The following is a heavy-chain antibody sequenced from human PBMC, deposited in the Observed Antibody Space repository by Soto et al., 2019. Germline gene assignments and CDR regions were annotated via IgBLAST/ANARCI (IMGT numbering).Heavy chain of an antibody. CDR1: GYTFTSYY. CDR2: INPSGGST. V-gene: IGHV1-46*01. CDR3: ARGHYDSSGYYWYYYGMDV. D-gene: IGHD3-22*01. J-gene: IGHJ6*02. Sequence: ASVKVSCKASGYTFTSYYMHWVRQAPGQGLEWMGMINPSGGSTSYAQKFQGRVTMTADESTSTAYMELSSLRSEDTAVYYCARGHYDSSGYYWYYYGMDVWGQGTTVTVSS.